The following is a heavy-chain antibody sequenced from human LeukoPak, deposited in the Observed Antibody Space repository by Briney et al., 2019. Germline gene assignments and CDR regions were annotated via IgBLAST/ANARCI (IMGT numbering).Heavy chain of an antibody. CDR2: IYYTGST. Sequence: PPETLSLTCTVSGGSISNDYWSWIRQPPGKGLECIGYIYYTGSTNYNPSLKSRVTISVDTSKNQLSLKLSSVTAADSAVYYCARARTGFDLWGQGALVTVSS. CDR3: ARARTGFDL. D-gene: IGHD1-1*01. V-gene: IGHV4-59*01. J-gene: IGHJ5*02. CDR1: GGSISNDY.